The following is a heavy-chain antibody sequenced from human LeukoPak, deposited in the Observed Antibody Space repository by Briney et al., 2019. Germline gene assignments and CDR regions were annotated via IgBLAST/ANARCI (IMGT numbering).Heavy chain of an antibody. CDR2: INPNSGGT. CDR1: GYTFTGYY. CDR3: ASPLSMVRGVTVYQL. D-gene: IGHD3-10*01. J-gene: IGHJ4*02. Sequence: ASVKVSCKASGYTFTGYYMHWVRQAPGQGPEWMGWINPNSGGTNYAQKFQGRVTMTRDTSISTAYMELSRLRSDDTAVYYCASPLSMVRGVTVYQLWGQGTLVTVSS. V-gene: IGHV1-2*02.